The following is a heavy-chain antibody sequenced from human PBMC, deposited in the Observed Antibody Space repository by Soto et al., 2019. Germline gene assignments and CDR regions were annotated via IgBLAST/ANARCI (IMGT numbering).Heavy chain of an antibody. V-gene: IGHV4-34*01. Sequence: SETLSLTCAVYGGSFSGYYWSWIRQPPGKGLEWIGEINHSGSTNYNPSLKSRVTISVDTSKNQFSLKLSSVTAADTAVYYCARFLVGATTGWFDPWGQGTLVTVSS. CDR2: INHSGST. CDR1: GGSFSGYY. CDR3: ARFLVGATTGWFDP. J-gene: IGHJ5*02. D-gene: IGHD1-26*01.